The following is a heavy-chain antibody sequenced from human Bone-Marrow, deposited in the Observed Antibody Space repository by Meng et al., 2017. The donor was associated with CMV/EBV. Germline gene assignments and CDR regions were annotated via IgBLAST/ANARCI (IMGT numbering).Heavy chain of an antibody. V-gene: IGHV3-30-3*01. CDR2: ISYDGSNK. J-gene: IGHJ4*02. CDR3: ARDCSSTSCYLDFDY. CDR1: GFTFSSYA. Sequence: GGSLRLSCAASGFTFSSYAMHWVRQAPGKGLEWVAVISYDGSNKYYADSVKGRFTISRDNAKNTLYLQMNSLRAEDTAVYYCARDCSSTSCYLDFDYWGQGTLVTVSS. D-gene: IGHD2-2*01.